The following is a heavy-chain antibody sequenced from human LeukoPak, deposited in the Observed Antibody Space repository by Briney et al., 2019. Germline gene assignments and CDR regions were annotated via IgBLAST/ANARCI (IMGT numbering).Heavy chain of an antibody. CDR1: GFTFSSYA. CDR2: ISGSGGST. J-gene: IGHJ4*02. Sequence: GGSLRLSCAASGFTFSSYAMSWVRQAPGKGLEWVSAISGSGGSTYYADSVKGRFTISRDNSKNTLYLQMNSLRAEDTAVYYCAKEGPRRRNYYGSGSYYYHWGQGTLVTVSS. CDR3: AKEGPRRRNYYGSGSYYYH. V-gene: IGHV3-23*01. D-gene: IGHD3-10*01.